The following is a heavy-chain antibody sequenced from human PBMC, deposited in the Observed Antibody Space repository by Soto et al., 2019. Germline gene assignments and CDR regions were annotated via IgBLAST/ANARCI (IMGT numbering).Heavy chain of an antibody. V-gene: IGHV1-18*01. CDR3: ARYSPTYYDFCMDV. CDR1: GYTFTSYG. D-gene: IGHD3-3*01. J-gene: IGHJ6*02. Sequence: ASVKVSCKASGYTFTSYGISWVRQAPGQGLEWMGWISAYNGNTNYAQKLQGRVTMTTDTSTSTAYMELRSLRSDDTAVYYCARYSPTYYDFCMDVWGQGTTVTVSS. CDR2: ISAYNGNT.